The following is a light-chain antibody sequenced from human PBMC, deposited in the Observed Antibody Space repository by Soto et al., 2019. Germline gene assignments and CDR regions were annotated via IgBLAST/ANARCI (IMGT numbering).Light chain of an antibody. CDR2: GNS. Sequence: QSVLTQPHSGSGAPGQRVTLACTGSSSNIGAGYDVHWYQQLPGTAPKLLIYGNSNRPSGVPDRFSGSKSGTSASLAITGLQAEDEADYYCQSYDSSLGSVFGTGTKVTVL. CDR1: SSNIGAGYD. J-gene: IGLJ1*01. CDR3: QSYDSSLGSV. V-gene: IGLV1-40*01.